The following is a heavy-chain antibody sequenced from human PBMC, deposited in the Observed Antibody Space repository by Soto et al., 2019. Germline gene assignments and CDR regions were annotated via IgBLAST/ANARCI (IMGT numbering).Heavy chain of an antibody. CDR3: VRFAYAGFQDWLFLDY. J-gene: IGHJ4*02. CDR1: GFSLSNAKMG. V-gene: IGHV2-26*01. CDR2: IFSNDEK. Sequence: QVTLKESSPVLVKPTETLTLTCTVSGFSLSNAKMGVSWIRQPPGKALEWLAHIFSNDEKSYSTSLKTRLTLSKDTSKSQVVLSMTNVEPVDTATYYCVRFAYAGFQDWLFLDYWGQGALVTVSS. D-gene: IGHD3-9*01.